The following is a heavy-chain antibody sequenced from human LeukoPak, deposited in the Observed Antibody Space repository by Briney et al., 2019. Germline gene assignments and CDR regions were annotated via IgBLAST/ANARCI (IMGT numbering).Heavy chain of an antibody. CDR3: ARTGYYDSSGYYLAYYYGMDV. CDR2: VSDSGSSA. V-gene: IGHV3-23*01. J-gene: IGHJ6*02. CDR1: GFTFRNYG. D-gene: IGHD3-22*01. Sequence: GGSLRLSCAASGFTFRNYGMSWVRQAPGKGLEWVSVVSDSGSSAYYTDSVKGRFTISRDNSKNTLYLQMNSLRAEDTAVYYCARTGYYDSSGYYLAYYYGMDVWGQGTTVTVSS.